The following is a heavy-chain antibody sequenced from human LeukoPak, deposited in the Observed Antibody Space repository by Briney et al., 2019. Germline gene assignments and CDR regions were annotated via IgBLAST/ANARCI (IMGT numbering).Heavy chain of an antibody. V-gene: IGHV1-18*01. CDR3: ARSLNVSMVRGAYYYYGMDV. CDR2: ISAYNGNT. Sequence: ASVKVSCKASGYTFTSYGISWVRQAPGQGLEWMGWISAYNGNTNYAQKLQGRVTMTTDTSTSTAYMELSSLRSEDTAVYYCARSLNVSMVRGAYYYYGMDVWGQGTTVTVSS. CDR1: GYTFTSYG. J-gene: IGHJ6*02. D-gene: IGHD3-10*01.